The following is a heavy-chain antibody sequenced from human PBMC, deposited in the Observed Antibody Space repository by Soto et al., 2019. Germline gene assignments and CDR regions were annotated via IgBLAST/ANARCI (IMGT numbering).Heavy chain of an antibody. CDR2: IKRKIDGEAT. CDR1: GFSFSNAW. CDR3: TTGSVEGV. D-gene: IGHD2-15*01. Sequence: EVQLVESGGGLLEPGGSLRLSCAASGFSFSNAWMNWVRQAPGKGLEWVGRIKRKIDGEATDYAGPVKGRFTVFRDDSKSAMYLQMNSLKGDDTAVYYCTTGSVEGVWGQGTTVTVS. V-gene: IGHV3-15*07. J-gene: IGHJ6*02.